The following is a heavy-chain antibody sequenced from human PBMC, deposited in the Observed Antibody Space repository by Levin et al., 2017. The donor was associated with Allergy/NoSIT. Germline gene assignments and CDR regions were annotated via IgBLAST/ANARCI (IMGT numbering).Heavy chain of an antibody. CDR1: GFTVSNNY. J-gene: IGHJ6*02. CDR3: AKRSTSCDFCSYRMDV. CDR2: IYSGGST. D-gene: IGHD2-2*01. Sequence: GGSLRLSCAASGFTVSNNYMSWVRQAPGKGLEWVSLIYSGGSTYYADSVKGRFTISRDNSKNTLYLQMNSLRAEDTAVYYCAKRSTSCDFCSYRMDVWGQGTTVTVSS. V-gene: IGHV3-66*01.